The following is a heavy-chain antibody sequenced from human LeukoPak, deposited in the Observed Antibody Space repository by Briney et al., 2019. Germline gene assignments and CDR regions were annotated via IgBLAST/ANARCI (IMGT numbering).Heavy chain of an antibody. V-gene: IGHV3-66*01. CDR1: GFTVSSNY. CDR3: ARGGYGSGYGYY. D-gene: IGHD6-19*01. Sequence: GGSLRLSCAASGFTVSSNYMSWVCQAPGKGLEWVSVIYSGGSTYYAVSVKGRFTISRDNSKNTLYLQMNSLRAEDTAVYYCARGGYGSGYGYYWGQGTLVTVSS. J-gene: IGHJ4*02. CDR2: IYSGGST.